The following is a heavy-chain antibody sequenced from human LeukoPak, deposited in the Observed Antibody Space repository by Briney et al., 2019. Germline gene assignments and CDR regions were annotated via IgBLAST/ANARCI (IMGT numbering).Heavy chain of an antibody. CDR2: ISSSSSYL. CDR3: ARDLEYSSGCVDY. CDR1: GFTFSSYS. Sequence: PGGSLRLSCAASGFTFSSYSMNWVRQAPGKGLEWVSSISSSSSYLYYADSVKGRFTISRDNAKNSLYLQMNSLRAEDTAVYYCARDLEYSSGCVDYWGQGTLVTVSS. J-gene: IGHJ4*02. D-gene: IGHD6-19*01. V-gene: IGHV3-21*01.